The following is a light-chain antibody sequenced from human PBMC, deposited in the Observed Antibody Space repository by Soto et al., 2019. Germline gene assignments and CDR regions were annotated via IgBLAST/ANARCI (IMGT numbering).Light chain of an antibody. CDR2: AAS. Sequence: DIQTTQSPSSLSASVGDKVTIICRTSQNIRNYLAWYQQKPGEAPKLLIYAASTLRSGVPSRFIGAGSGTDFTLSSSSLQPEDFATCFCRPTSSRASSFGQGTKVDIK. V-gene: IGKV1-39*01. CDR3: RPTSSRASS. J-gene: IGKJ2*03. CDR1: QNIRNY.